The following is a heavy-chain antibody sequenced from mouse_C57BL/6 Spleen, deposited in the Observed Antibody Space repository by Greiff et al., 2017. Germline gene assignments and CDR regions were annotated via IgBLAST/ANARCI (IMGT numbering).Heavy chain of an antibody. CDR2: IYPGSGST. CDR1: GYTFTSYW. Sequence: QVQLQQPGAELVKPGASVKMSCKASGYTFTSYWITWVKQRPGQGLEWIGDIYPGSGSTNYNEKFKSKATLTVDTSSSTAYMQLSSLTAEDSAVYYCAREGGWLLRYFDVWGTGTTVTVSS. D-gene: IGHD2-3*01. V-gene: IGHV1-55*01. CDR3: AREGGWLLRYFDV. J-gene: IGHJ1*03.